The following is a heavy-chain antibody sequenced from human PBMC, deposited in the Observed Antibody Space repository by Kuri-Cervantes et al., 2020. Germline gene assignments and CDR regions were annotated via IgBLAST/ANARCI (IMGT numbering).Heavy chain of an antibody. V-gene: IGHV3-21*04. Sequence: ETLSLTCAASGFTFSSYSMNWVRQAPGKGLEWVSSISSSSSYIYYADSVKGRFTISRDNSKNTLYLQMNSLRAEDTAVYYCAKVGDILTGYKISYYYYGMDVWGQGTTVTVSS. CDR1: GFTFSSYS. CDR3: AKVGDILTGYKISYYYYGMDV. J-gene: IGHJ6*02. CDR2: ISSSSSYI. D-gene: IGHD3-9*01.